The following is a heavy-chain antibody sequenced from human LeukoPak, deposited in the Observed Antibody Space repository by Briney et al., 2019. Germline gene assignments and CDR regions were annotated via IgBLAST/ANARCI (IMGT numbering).Heavy chain of an antibody. V-gene: IGHV3-48*03. CDR2: ISRSDGTI. J-gene: IGHJ4*02. CDR1: GFTFSTYE. CDR3: AGYKPFWYFDY. Sequence: GGSLRLSCAASGFTFSTYEMNWVRQAPGKGLEWVAYISRSDGTIYYADSVKGRFTISRDNAKNSLYLQMNSLRAEDTAVYYCAGYKPFWYFDYWGQGTPVT. D-gene: IGHD2-2*02.